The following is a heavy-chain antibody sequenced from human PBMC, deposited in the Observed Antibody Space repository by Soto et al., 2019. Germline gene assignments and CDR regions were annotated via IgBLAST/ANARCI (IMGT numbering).Heavy chain of an antibody. CDR3: ASSRITMVPYGMDV. D-gene: IGHD3-10*01. CDR2: INAGNGNT. Sequence: GASVKVSCKASGYTLTSYAMHWVRQAPGQRLEWMGWINAGNGNTKYSQKFQGRVTITRDTSASTAYMELSSLRSEDTAVYYCASSRITMVPYGMDVWGQGTTVTVSS. CDR1: GYTLTSYA. V-gene: IGHV1-3*01. J-gene: IGHJ6*02.